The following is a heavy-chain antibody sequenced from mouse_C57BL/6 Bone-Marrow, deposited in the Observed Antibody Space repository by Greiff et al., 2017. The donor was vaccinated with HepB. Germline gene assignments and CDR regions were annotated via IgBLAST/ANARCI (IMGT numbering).Heavy chain of an antibody. CDR1: GYTFTSYW. V-gene: IGHV1-50*01. J-gene: IGHJ2*01. CDR2: IDPSDSYT. Sequence: QVQLQQPGAELVKPGASVKLSCKASGYTFTSYWMQWVKQRPGQGLEWIGEIDPSDSYTNYNQKFKGKATLTVDTSSSTAYMQLSSLTSEDSAVYYCARGCGYWGQGTTLTVSS. CDR3: ARGCGY.